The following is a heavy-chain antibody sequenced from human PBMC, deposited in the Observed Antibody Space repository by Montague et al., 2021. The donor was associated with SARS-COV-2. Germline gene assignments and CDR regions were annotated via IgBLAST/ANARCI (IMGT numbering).Heavy chain of an antibody. J-gene: IGHJ6*02. Sequence: SETLSLTCTVSGYSISSGYYWGWIRQPPGKGLEWIGSIYHSGSTYYNPSLKSRVTILVDTSKNQFSLKLSSVTAADTAVYYCVVNSNYYYYYGMDVWGQGTTVTVSS. CDR3: VVNSNYYYYYGMDV. CDR2: IYHSGST. V-gene: IGHV4-38-2*02. D-gene: IGHD4-11*01. CDR1: GYSISSGYY.